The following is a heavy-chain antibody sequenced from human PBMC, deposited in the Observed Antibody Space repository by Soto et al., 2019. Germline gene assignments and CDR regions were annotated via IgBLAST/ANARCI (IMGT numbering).Heavy chain of an antibody. V-gene: IGHV4-4*02. CDR3: ARLVGATSGGDY. D-gene: IGHD1-26*01. CDR1: GASITSFNC. CDR2: IYNSGSA. J-gene: IGHJ4*02. Sequence: QVQLQESGPGLVKPSGTLSLTCAVSGASITSFNCWSWVRQPPGKGLEWIGEIYNSGSANYNPSLKSRLIISIDKSKNQFSLKLSSVTAADTAMYYCARLVGATSGGDYWGQGTLVTVSS.